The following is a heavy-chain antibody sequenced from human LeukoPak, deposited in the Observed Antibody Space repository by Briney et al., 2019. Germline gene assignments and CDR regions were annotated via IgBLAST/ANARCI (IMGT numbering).Heavy chain of an antibody. J-gene: IGHJ6*04. CDR2: ISYDGSNK. Sequence: PGGTLRLSCAASGFTFSSYAMHWVRQAPGKGLGRGAVISYDGSNKYYADSVKGRFTISRDNSKNTLYLQMNSLRAEDTAVYYCAELGITMIGGVWGKGTTVTISS. CDR1: GFTFSSYA. D-gene: IGHD3-10*02. V-gene: IGHV3-30*04. CDR3: AELGITMIGGV.